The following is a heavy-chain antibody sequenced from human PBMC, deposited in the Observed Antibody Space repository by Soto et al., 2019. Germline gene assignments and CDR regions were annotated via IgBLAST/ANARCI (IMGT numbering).Heavy chain of an antibody. D-gene: IGHD6-19*01. CDR1: GFTVSSNY. Sequence: GCSLRLSCAASGFTVSSNYMSWVRQAPGKGLEWVSVIYSGGSTYYADSVKGRFTISRDNSKNTLYLQMNSLRAEDTAVYYCARVRRSGWTGYFDYWGQGTLVTVSS. J-gene: IGHJ4*02. V-gene: IGHV3-53*01. CDR2: IYSGGST. CDR3: ARVRRSGWTGYFDY.